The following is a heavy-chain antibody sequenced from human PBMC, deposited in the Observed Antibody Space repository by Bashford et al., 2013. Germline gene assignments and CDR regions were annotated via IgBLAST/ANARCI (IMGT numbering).Heavy chain of an antibody. Sequence: SSETLSLTCAVSGGSISTTDWWSWVRQPPGKGLEWIGEIYHSGTTNYNPSLRSRVTISVDTAKNQFSLKLSSVTAADTAVYYCARDCSGGSCLGYGLDYFDYWGQGTLVTVSS. D-gene: IGHD2-15*01. V-gene: IGHV4-4*02. CDR1: GGSISTTDW. J-gene: IGHJ4*02. CDR2: IYHSGTT. CDR3: ARDCSGGSCLGYGLDYFDY.